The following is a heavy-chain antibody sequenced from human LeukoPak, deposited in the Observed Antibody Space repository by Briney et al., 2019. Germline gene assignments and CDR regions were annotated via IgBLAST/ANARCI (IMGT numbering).Heavy chain of an antibody. CDR3: ASTDTAMAIFDY. D-gene: IGHD5-18*01. CDR1: GFTFSSYA. Sequence: AGGSLRLSCAASGFTFSSYAMSWVRQAPGKGLEWVSAISGSGGSTYYVDSVKGRFTISRDNSKNTLYLQMNSLRAEDTAVYYCASTDTAMAIFDYWGQGTLVTVSS. CDR2: ISGSGGST. J-gene: IGHJ4*02. V-gene: IGHV3-23*01.